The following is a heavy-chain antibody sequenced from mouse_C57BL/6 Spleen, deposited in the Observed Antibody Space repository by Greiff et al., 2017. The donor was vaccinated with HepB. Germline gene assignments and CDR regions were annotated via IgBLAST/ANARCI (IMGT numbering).Heavy chain of an antibody. V-gene: IGHV1-52*01. Sequence: QVQLQQPGAELVRPGSSVKLSCKASGYTFTSYWMHWVKQRPIQGLEWIGNIYPSDSETHYNQKFKDKATLTVDKSSSTAYMQLSSLTSEDSAVYYCAREGAQATLDYWGQGTTLTVSS. CDR2: IYPSDSET. CDR3: AREGAQATLDY. CDR1: GYTFTSYW. J-gene: IGHJ2*01. D-gene: IGHD3-2*02.